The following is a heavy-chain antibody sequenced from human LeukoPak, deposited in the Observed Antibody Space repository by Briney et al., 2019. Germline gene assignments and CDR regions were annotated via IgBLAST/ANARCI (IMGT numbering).Heavy chain of an antibody. J-gene: IGHJ4*02. Sequence: GGSLRLSCAAFGFTFHNYAIHWVRQAPGKGLEWVSLTSGDGITTYFADSVKGRFTISRDNSKSSLFLQMNSLRTEDTALYYCARDHVYGGADYWGQGTLVTVSS. CDR3: ARDHVYGGADY. CDR2: TSGDGITT. CDR1: GFTFHNYA. V-gene: IGHV3-43*02. D-gene: IGHD5/OR15-5a*01.